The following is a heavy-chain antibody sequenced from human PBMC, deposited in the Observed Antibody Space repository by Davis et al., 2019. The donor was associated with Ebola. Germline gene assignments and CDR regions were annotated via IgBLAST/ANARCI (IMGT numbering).Heavy chain of an antibody. V-gene: IGHV3-30-3*01. D-gene: IGHD6-19*01. CDR2: IHYDGDTQ. J-gene: IGHJ4*02. CDR1: GFTSSIYA. CDR3: ARGDSSGWKDY. Sequence: PGGSLRLSCPASGFTSSIYAMHWVRQLPGKGRGGVALIHYDGDTQYYADSVQGRFTISRDNSKNTLFLQMTSLRPEDTALYYCARGDSSGWKDYWGQGTLVTVSS.